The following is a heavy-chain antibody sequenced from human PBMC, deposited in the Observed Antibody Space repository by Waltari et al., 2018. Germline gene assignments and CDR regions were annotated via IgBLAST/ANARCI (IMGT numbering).Heavy chain of an antibody. V-gene: IGHV4-39*01. CDR1: GGSISSRSYY. J-gene: IGHJ4*02. CDR3: ATYYYDSSVHL. CDR2: IYYSGST. D-gene: IGHD3-22*01. Sequence: QLQLQESGPGLVKPSETLSLTCTVSGGSISSRSYYWAWIRQPPGKGLEWIGSIYYSGSTYYNPSLKSRVTISVDTSKNQFSLKLSSVTAADTAVYYCATYYYDSSVHLWGQGTLVTVSS.